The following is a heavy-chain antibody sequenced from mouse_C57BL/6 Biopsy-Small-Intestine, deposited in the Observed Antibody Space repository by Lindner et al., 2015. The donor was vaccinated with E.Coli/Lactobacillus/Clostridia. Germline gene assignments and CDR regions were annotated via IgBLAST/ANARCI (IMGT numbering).Heavy chain of an antibody. CDR2: IYPGDGDT. Sequence: VQLQESGPELVKPGASVKISCKASGSAFSASWMNWVKQRPGKGLEWIGRIYPGDGDTNYNGKFKDRATLTADKSSSTAYMQLSSLTSEDSAVYFCATIYYSKLTWFSYWGQGTLVTVSA. CDR1: GSAFSASW. V-gene: IGHV1-82*01. J-gene: IGHJ3*01. D-gene: IGHD2-5*01. CDR3: ATIYYSKLTWFSY.